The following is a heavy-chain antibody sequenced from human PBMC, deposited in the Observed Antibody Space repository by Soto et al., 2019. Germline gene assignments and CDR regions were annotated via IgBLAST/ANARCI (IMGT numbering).Heavy chain of an antibody. Sequence: GGSLRLSCAASGFTFSSYAMHWVRQAPGKGLEWVAVISYDGSNKYYADSVKGRFTISRDNSKNTLYLQMNSLRAEDTAVYYCPRVASLYYHYGMDVWGQGTTVTVSS. V-gene: IGHV3-30-3*01. CDR2: ISYDGSNK. D-gene: IGHD2-15*01. CDR3: PRVASLYYHYGMDV. J-gene: IGHJ6*02. CDR1: GFTFSSYA.